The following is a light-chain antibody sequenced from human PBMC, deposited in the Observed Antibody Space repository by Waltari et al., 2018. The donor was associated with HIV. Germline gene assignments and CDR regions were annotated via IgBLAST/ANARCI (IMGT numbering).Light chain of an antibody. Sequence: QSVLTQPPSVSGAPGQRVTISCTGSSSNIGAGSDAHWYQQLPETAPKLLIYGNNNRPSGVPDRFSGSKSGTSASLAITGLQAEDEADYYCQSYDSSLSGWVFGGGTKLTVL. J-gene: IGLJ3*02. CDR1: SSNIGAGSD. V-gene: IGLV1-40*01. CDR2: GNN. CDR3: QSYDSSLSGWV.